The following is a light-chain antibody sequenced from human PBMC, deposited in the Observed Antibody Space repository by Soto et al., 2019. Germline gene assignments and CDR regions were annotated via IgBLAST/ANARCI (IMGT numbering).Light chain of an antibody. Sequence: DNQMTRSPSPMSASVGDRVTITCRARQSISSWLAWYQQKPGKAPKLLIYAAFSMEGGAPQRCSGSGAETAFTITSSSLQTDDSSSYYHQHNHSHWTFGQGTKVDIK. CDR3: QHNHSHWT. V-gene: IGKV1-5*01. J-gene: IGKJ1*01. CDR2: AAF. CDR1: QSISSW.